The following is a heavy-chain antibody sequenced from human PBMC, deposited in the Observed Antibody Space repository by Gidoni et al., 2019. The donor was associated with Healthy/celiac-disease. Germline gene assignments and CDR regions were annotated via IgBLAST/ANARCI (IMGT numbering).Heavy chain of an antibody. CDR1: GSTFSSYA. Sequence: EVQLLESGGGLVQPGGSLRLSCAASGSTFSSYAMSWVRQAPVKGLEWVSAFSGSGGSTYYADSVKGRFTISRDNSKNTLYLQMNSLRAEDTAVYYCAKDLFWNDNYWGQGTLVTVSS. V-gene: IGHV3-23*01. D-gene: IGHD1-1*01. CDR2: FSGSGGST. CDR3: AKDLFWNDNY. J-gene: IGHJ4*02.